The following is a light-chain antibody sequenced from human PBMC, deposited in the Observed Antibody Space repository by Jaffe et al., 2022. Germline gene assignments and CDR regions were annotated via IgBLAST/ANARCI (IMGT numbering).Light chain of an antibody. CDR1: QSVSSN. J-gene: IGKJ4*01. Sequence: EIVMTQSPPTLSVSPGERVTLSCRASQSVSSNLAWYQQKPGQAPRLLIYGASTRATGLPARFSGSGSGTEFTLTISSLQSEDFAVYYCQQYNNWPPLTFGGGTKVEIK. CDR3: QQYNNWPPLT. V-gene: IGKV3-15*01. CDR2: GAS.